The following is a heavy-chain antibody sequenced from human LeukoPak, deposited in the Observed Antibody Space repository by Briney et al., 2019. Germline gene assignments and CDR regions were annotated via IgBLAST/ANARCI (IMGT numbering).Heavy chain of an antibody. CDR2: INAGNGNT. Sequence: ASVKVSCKASGYTFTGYAMHWVRQAPGQRLEWMGWINAGNGNTKYSQKFQGRVTITRDTSASTAYMELSSLRSEDTAVYYCGRAQRWLQAAPDYWGQGTLVTVSS. D-gene: IGHD5-24*01. CDR1: GYTFTGYA. CDR3: GRAQRWLQAAPDY. J-gene: IGHJ4*02. V-gene: IGHV1-3*01.